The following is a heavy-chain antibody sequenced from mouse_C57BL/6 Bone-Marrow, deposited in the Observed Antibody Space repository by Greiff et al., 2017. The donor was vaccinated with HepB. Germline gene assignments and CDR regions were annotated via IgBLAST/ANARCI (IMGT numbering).Heavy chain of an antibody. D-gene: IGHD1-2*01. Sequence: QVQLKQPGAELVKPGASVKMSCKASGYTFTSYWITWVKQRPGQGLEWIGDIYPGSGSTNYNEKFKSKATLTVDTSSSTAYMQLSSLTSEDSAVYYCASGFINYAWFAYWGKGTLVTVSA. CDR3: ASGFINYAWFAY. CDR2: IYPGSGST. J-gene: IGHJ3*01. CDR1: GYTFTSYW. V-gene: IGHV1-55*01.